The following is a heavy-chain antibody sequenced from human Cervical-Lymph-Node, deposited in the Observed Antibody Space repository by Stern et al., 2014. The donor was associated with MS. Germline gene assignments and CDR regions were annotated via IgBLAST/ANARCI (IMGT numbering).Heavy chain of an antibody. V-gene: IGHV4-61*01. J-gene: IGHJ6*02. CDR2: IYYSGST. CDR3: ARDHEGYGDLRYYYAMDV. Sequence: QVQLQESGAGLVKPSETLSLTCTVSGGSVRSGSFYWNWIPPPPGQGLEWIGDIYYSGSTNYSPSLKSRVTISVDTSKNQFSLKLSSVTAADTAVYYCARDHEGYGDLRYYYAMDVWGQGTTVTVSS. D-gene: IGHD4-17*01. CDR1: GGSVRSGSFY.